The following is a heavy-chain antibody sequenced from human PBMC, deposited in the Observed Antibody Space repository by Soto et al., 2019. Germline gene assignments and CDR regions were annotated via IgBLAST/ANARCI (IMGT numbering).Heavy chain of an antibody. Sequence: QVQLVESGGGVVQPGRSLRLSCAASGFTFSSYGMHWVRQAPGKGLEWVAVISYDGSNKYYADSVKGRFTISRDNSKNTLYLQMNSLIAEDTPLYYCATLFGAFDYWGQGTLVTVSS. D-gene: IGHD2-21*01. J-gene: IGHJ4*02. CDR3: ATLFGAFDY. CDR2: ISYDGSNK. CDR1: GFTFSSYG. V-gene: IGHV3-30*03.